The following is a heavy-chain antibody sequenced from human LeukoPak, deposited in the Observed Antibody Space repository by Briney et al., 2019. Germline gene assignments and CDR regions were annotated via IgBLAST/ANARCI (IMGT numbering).Heavy chain of an antibody. D-gene: IGHD3-3*01. J-gene: IGHJ5*02. CDR2: ISIYNGNT. CDR3: ARITYDFWSGYYMPDDP. CDR1: GYTFTNYG. V-gene: IGHV1-18*01. Sequence: GASVKVSCKASGYTFTNYGISWVRQAPGQGLEWVGWISIYNGNTDYAQKLRGRVTMTTDTSTSTANMELRSLRSDDTAVYYCARITYDFWSGYYMPDDPWGQGTLVTVSS.